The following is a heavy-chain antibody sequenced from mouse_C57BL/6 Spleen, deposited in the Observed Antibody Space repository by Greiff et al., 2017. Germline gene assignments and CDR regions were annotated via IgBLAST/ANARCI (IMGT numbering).Heavy chain of an antibody. CDR2: ISSGGDYI. Sequence: EVQGVESGEGLVKPGGSLKLSCAASGFTFSSYAMSWVRQTPEKRLEWVAYISSGGDYIYYADTVKGRFTISRDNARNTLYLQMSSLKSEDTAMYYCTRGNYGPYFDYWGQGTTLTVSS. D-gene: IGHD1-1*02. J-gene: IGHJ2*01. V-gene: IGHV5-9-1*02. CDR3: TRGNYGPYFDY. CDR1: GFTFSSYA.